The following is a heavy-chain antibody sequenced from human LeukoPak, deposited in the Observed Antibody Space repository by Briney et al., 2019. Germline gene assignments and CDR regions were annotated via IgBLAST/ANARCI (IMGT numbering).Heavy chain of an antibody. CDR3: ARDIWRLLKSGSYFQSAVKINYFDY. CDR1: GYTFTGYY. Sequence: GASVKVSCKASGYTFTGYYMHWVRQAPGQGLEWMGWINPNSGGTNYAQKFQGRVTMTRDTSISTAYMELSSLRSEDTAVYYCARDIWRLLKSGSYFQSAVKINYFDYWGQGTLVTVSS. D-gene: IGHD1-26*01. CDR2: INPNSGGT. V-gene: IGHV1-2*02. J-gene: IGHJ4*02.